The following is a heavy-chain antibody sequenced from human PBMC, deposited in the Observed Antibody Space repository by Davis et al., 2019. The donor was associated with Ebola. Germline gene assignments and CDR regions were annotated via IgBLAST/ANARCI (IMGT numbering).Heavy chain of an antibody. Sequence: PSETLSLTCAVSGDSVSGTRWWTWVRQPPGKGLEWIAEIHHGGTTYSNPSLKSRLTLSVDTSKNEVSLSLSSVTAADTATYFCARASYMDVWGKGTAVTVSS. CDR3: ARASYMDV. V-gene: IGHV4-55*02. CDR2: IHHGGTT. J-gene: IGHJ6*03. CDR1: GDSVSGTRW.